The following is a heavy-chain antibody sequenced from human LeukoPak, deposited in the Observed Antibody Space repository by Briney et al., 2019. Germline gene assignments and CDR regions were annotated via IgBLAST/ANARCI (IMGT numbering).Heavy chain of an antibody. CDR2: INPNSGGT. CDR3: ARYGLRSSSSSNY. Sequence: ASVKVSCKASGYTFTGYYMHWVRQAPGQGLEWMGWINPNSGGTNYAQKFRGRVTMTRDTSISTAYMELSRLRSDDTAVYYCARYGLRSSSSSNYWGQGTLVTVSS. CDR1: GYTFTGYY. J-gene: IGHJ4*02. V-gene: IGHV1-2*02. D-gene: IGHD6-6*01.